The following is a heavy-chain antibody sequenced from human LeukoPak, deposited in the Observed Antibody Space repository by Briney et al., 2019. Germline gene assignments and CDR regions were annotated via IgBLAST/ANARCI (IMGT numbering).Heavy chain of an antibody. CDR1: GFTFSTYG. J-gene: IGHJ4*02. Sequence: GGSLRLSCAASGFTFSTYGMQWVRQAPGKGLEWVAFIRYDGSNKYYTDSVTGRFTISRDNSKNTLYLQMNSLRAEDTAVYYCAKDPWRPIAVAGTLPDYWGQGTLVTVSS. CDR3: AKDPWRPIAVAGTLPDY. V-gene: IGHV3-30*02. CDR2: IRYDGSNK. D-gene: IGHD6-19*01.